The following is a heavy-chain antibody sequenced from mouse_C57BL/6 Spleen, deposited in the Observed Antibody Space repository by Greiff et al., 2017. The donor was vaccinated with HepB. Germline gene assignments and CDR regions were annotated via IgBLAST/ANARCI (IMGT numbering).Heavy chain of an antibody. CDR3: ARGGNLRGNAMDY. CDR1: GYTFTDYN. V-gene: IGHV1-22*01. D-gene: IGHD1-1*01. CDR2: INPNNGGT. J-gene: IGHJ4*01. Sequence: VQLQQSGPELVKPGASVKMSCKASGYTFTDYNMHWVKQSHGKSLEWIGYINPNNGGTSYNQKFKGKATLTVNKSSSTAYMELRSLTSEESAVYYWARGGNLRGNAMDYWGQGTSVTVSS.